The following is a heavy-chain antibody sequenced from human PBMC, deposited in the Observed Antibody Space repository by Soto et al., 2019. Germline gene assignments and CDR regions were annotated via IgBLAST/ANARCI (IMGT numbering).Heavy chain of an antibody. CDR3: ARLYGDYHYYYYGMDV. CDR1: GYSFTSYW. D-gene: IGHD4-17*01. CDR2: IDPSDSYT. J-gene: IGHJ6*02. V-gene: IGHV5-10-1*01. Sequence: DSLKISCKGSGYSFTSYWISLVRQMPGKGLEWMGRIDPSDSYTNYSPSFQGHVTISADKSISTAYLQWSSLKASDTAMYYCARLYGDYHYYYYGMDVWGQGTTVTVSS.